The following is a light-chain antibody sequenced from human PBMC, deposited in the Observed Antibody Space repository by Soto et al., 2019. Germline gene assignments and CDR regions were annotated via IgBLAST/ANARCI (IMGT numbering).Light chain of an antibody. Sequence: EIVLTQSPATLSLSPGERATLSCRASQSIKNYLAWYQQKPGQAPGLLIYDASNRATGIPARFSGSGSGTDFTLTISTPEPEDFAVYYCQQRSNWPLTFGGGTKVDIK. V-gene: IGKV3-11*01. J-gene: IGKJ4*01. CDR2: DAS. CDR1: QSIKNY. CDR3: QQRSNWPLT.